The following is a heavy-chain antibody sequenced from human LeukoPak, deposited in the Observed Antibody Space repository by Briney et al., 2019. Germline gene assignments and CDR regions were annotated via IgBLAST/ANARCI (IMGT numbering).Heavy chain of an antibody. CDR2: IYYSGST. CDR1: GGSISSSSYY. CDR3: ARFYPQTASGVY. Sequence: PSETLSLTCTVSGGSISSSSYYWGWIRQPPGKGLEWIGNIYYSGSTYYNPSLKSRVTISVDTSKNQFSLKLSSVTAADTAVYYCARFYPQTASGVYWGQGTLVTVSS. V-gene: IGHV4-39*01. J-gene: IGHJ4*02. D-gene: IGHD3-3*01.